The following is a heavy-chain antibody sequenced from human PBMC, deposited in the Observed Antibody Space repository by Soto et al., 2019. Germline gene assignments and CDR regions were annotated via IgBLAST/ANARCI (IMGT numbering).Heavy chain of an antibody. J-gene: IGHJ5*02. CDR3: ATTAEVGKFVP. Sequence: QVQLVQSGAEVKRPGASVKVSCKASGYTFTNYDINWVRQAAGQGLEWMGWMNPNSGKTGYAQKFQGRVTMSRDTSITTAYMELRSLRSEDTAVYYRATTAEVGKFVPWGQGTLVTVSS. CDR2: MNPNSGKT. CDR1: GYTFTNYD. D-gene: IGHD7-27*01. V-gene: IGHV1-8*01.